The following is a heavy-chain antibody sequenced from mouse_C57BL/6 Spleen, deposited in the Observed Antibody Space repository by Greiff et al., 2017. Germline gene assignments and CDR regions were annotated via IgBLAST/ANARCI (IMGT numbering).Heavy chain of an antibody. D-gene: IGHD4-1*01. CDR2: FDPSDSYT. V-gene: IGHV1-50*01. CDR3: ARKGNWEGGYAMDY. J-gene: IGHJ4*01. Sequence: QVQLQQPGAELVKPGASVKLSCKASGYTFTSYWMQWVKQRPGQGLEWIGEFDPSDSYTNYNQKFKGKAPLTVDTSSSTAYMQLSSLTSEDSAVYYCARKGNWEGGYAMDYWGQGTSVTVSS. CDR1: GYTFTSYW.